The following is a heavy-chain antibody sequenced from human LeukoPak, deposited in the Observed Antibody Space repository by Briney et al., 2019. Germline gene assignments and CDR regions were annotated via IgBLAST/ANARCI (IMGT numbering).Heavy chain of an antibody. D-gene: IGHD1-14*01. V-gene: IGHV1-69*13. CDR2: IIPIFGTA. J-gene: IGHJ4*02. CDR1: GGTFSSYA. Sequence: SVKVSCKASGGTFSSYAISWVRQAPGQGLEWMGGIIPIFGTANYAQKFQGRVTITADESTSTAYMELSGLRSEDTAVYYCARDLFRPRPGGGYYFDYWGQGTLVTVSS. CDR3: ARDLFRPRPGGGYYFDY.